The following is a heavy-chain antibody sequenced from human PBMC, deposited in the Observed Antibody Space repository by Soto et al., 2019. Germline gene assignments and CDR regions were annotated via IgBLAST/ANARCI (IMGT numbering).Heavy chain of an antibody. Sequence: GGSLRLSCAASGFTFNTYGMTWVRQAPGKGLEWVSTVSGSGGGTYYADSVKGRFTISRVNSKNTMYLQMSNLRAEDTAVYFCARIGPYCGGDCYPDFDFWGLGTPVTASS. CDR3: ARIGPYCGGDCYPDFDF. CDR1: GFTFNTYG. CDR2: VSGSGGGT. D-gene: IGHD2-21*02. J-gene: IGHJ4*02. V-gene: IGHV3-23*01.